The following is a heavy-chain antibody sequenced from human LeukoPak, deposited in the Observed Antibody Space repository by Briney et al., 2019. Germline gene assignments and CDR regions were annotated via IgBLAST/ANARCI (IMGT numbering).Heavy chain of an antibody. CDR2: MNPNSGNT. V-gene: IGHV1-8*01. J-gene: IGHJ4*02. CDR1: GYTFTSYD. D-gene: IGHD6-13*01. Sequence: ASVKVSCKASGYTFTSYDINWVRQATGQGLEWMGWMNPNSGNTGYAQKFQGRVTMTRNTSISTAYMELSSLRSEDTAVYYRARVSHSSSWYYNNIDYWGQGTLVTVSS. CDR3: ARVSHSSSWYYNNIDY.